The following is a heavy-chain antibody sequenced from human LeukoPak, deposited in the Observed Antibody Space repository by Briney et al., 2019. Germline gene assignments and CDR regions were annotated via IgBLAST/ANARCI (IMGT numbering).Heavy chain of an antibody. CDR3: ARGVIPSAGDY. CDR2: VYYSGST. V-gene: IGHV4-59*12. D-gene: IGHD2/OR15-2a*01. J-gene: IGHJ4*02. CDR1: GGSITSYY. Sequence: PSETLSLTCTVSGGSITSYYWSWIRQPPGGGLEWIGYVYYSGSTNYNPSLKSRVTISVDTSKNQFSLKLTSVTAADTAVYYRARGVIPSAGDYWGQGTLVTVSS.